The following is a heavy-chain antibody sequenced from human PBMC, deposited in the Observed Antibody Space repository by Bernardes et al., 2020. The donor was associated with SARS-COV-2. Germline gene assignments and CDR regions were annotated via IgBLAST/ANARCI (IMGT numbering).Heavy chain of an antibody. J-gene: IGHJ4*02. CDR3: ASKVKGQGFLEHSPTYYFDY. Sequence: SETLSLTCAVYGGSFSGYYWSWIRQPPGKGLEWIGEINHSGSTNYNPSLKSRVTISVDTSKNQFSLKLSSVTAADTAVYYCASKVKGQGFLEHSPTYYFDYWGQGTLVTVSS. CDR1: GGSFSGYY. V-gene: IGHV4-34*01. D-gene: IGHD3-3*01. CDR2: INHSGST.